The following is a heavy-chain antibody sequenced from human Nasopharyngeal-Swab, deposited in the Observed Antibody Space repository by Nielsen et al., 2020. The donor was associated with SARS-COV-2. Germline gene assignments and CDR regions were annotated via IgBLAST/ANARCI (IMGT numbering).Heavy chain of an antibody. CDR2: INHNERT. CDR1: GGSFNGFY. CDR3: ARAGRVGDAYTGLDV. V-gene: IGHV4-34*01. Sequence: SETLSLTCSVSGGSFNGFYWNWIRQPPGKGLEWIGEINHNERTNYNPSLKSRVTMSVDPSNNRVSLKLPSLTATDTAVYYCARAGRVGDAYTGLDVWGQGTTVTVSS. D-gene: IGHD5-24*01. J-gene: IGHJ6*02.